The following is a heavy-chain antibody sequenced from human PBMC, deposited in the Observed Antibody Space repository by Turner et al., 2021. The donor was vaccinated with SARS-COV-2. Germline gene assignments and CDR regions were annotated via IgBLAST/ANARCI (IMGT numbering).Heavy chain of an antibody. CDR3: ARTYGGNSKGGIRAFDI. V-gene: IGHV3-53*01. CDR2: IYSDGST. J-gene: IGHJ3*02. D-gene: IGHD2-21*02. Sequence: VQLVESGGGLIQPGGSLRLSCAVSGFIVSSNYMSWVRQAPGKGLEWVSVIYSDGSTYYADSVKGRFTISRDNSKNTRYLQMNSLRAEDTAVYYCARTYGGNSKGGIRAFDIWGQGTMVTVSS. CDR1: GFIVSSNY.